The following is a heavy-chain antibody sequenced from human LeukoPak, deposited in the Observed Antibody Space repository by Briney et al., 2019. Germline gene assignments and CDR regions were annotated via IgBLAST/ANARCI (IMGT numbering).Heavy chain of an antibody. D-gene: IGHD6-19*01. CDR3: ARLSTGWSPTRPNFDY. Sequence: PSETLSLTCTVSGGSISSSSYYWGWIRQPPGKGLEWIGSIYYSGSTYYNPSLKSRVTISVDTSKNQFSLKLSSVTAADTAVYYCARLSTGWSPTRPNFDYWGQGTLVTVSS. CDR2: IYYSGST. CDR1: GGSISSSSYY. V-gene: IGHV4-39*01. J-gene: IGHJ4*02.